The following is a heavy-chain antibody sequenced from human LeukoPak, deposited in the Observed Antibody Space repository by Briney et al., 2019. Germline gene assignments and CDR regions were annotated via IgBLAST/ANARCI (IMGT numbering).Heavy chain of an antibody. CDR1: GFTFNNYA. CDR3: AREGASSSFGY. CDR2: ISSDGGSK. J-gene: IGHJ4*02. D-gene: IGHD6-13*01. Sequence: PGGSLRLSCAASGFTFNNYAIHWVRQAPGMGLDWVALISSDGGSKHYADSVKGRFTISRDNSKNTLYLQMNSLRAEDTAVYYCAREGASSSFGYWGQGTLVTVSS. V-gene: IGHV3-30*14.